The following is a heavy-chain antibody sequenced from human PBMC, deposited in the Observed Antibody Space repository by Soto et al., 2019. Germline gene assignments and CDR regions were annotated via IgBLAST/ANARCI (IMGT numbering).Heavy chain of an antibody. CDR3: AKVGPHPQTTEAFDWFDP. Sequence: EVQLWESGGGLVQPGGSLRLSCAASGFTFSSYAMSWVRQAPGQGLECVSTISSRGDNTFHADSVKGRFTISRDNSKNTLYLQMNSLRADDTAVYYCAKVGPHPQTTEAFDWFDPWGQGTLVTVSS. CDR2: ISSRGDNT. CDR1: GFTFSSYA. D-gene: IGHD3-16*01. J-gene: IGHJ5*02. V-gene: IGHV3-23*01.